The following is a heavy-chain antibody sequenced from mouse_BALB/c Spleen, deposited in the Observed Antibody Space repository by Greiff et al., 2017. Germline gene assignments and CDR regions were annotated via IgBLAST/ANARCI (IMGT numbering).Heavy chain of an antibody. V-gene: IGHV2-9*02. J-gene: IGHJ4*01. Sequence: VQGVESGPGLVAPSQSLSITCTVSGFSLTSYGVHWVRQPPGKGLEWLGVIWAGGSTNYNSALMSRLSISKDNSKSQVFLKMNSLQTDDTAMYYCARDPILPYAMDYWGQGTSVTVSS. CDR3: ARDPILPYAMDY. CDR1: GFSLTSYG. CDR2: IWAGGST. D-gene: IGHD6-5*01.